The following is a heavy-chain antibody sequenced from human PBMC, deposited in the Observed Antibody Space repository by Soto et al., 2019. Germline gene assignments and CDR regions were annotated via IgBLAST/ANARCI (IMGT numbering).Heavy chain of an antibody. CDR1: GITFSNYA. CDR3: AKGTSFGY. J-gene: IGHJ4*02. D-gene: IGHD2-2*01. V-gene: IGHV3-23*01. CDR2: IRDSDDST. Sequence: EVQLLESGGGLVQPGGSLRLSCAASGITFSNYAMSWVRQAPGKGLEWVSSIRDSDDSTYYADSVKGRFSISRDNXXXXXXXXXNSLRAEDTAVYYCAKGTSFGYWGQGTLVTV.